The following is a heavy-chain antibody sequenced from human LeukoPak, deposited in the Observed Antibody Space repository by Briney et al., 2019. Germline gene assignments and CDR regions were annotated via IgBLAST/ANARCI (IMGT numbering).Heavy chain of an antibody. CDR3: ARGSTRWSRYCSGGSCYSYFDY. D-gene: IGHD2-15*01. CDR2: INHSGST. J-gene: IGHJ4*02. Sequence: SETLSLTCAVYGGSFSGYYWSWIRQPPGKGLEWIGEINHSGSTNYNPSLKSRVTISVDTSKNQFSLKLSSVTAADTAVHYCARGSTRWSRYCSGGSCYSYFDYWGQGTLVTVSS. CDR1: GGSFSGYY. V-gene: IGHV4-34*01.